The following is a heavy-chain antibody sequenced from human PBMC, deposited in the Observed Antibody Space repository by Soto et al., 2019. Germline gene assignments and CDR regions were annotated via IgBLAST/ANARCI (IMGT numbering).Heavy chain of an antibody. CDR2: ISGSGDST. J-gene: IGHJ4*02. CDR1: GVTFISYA. Sequence: EVQLLESGGGLVQPGGSLRISCAASGVTFISYAMRWVRQAPVKGLEWVSAISGSGDSTYYADSVKGRFTISRDNSKNTLYLQMNSLRAEDTAVYYCARRGSGSYYDYWGQGTLVTVSS. CDR3: ARRGSGSYYDY. D-gene: IGHD1-26*01. V-gene: IGHV3-23*01.